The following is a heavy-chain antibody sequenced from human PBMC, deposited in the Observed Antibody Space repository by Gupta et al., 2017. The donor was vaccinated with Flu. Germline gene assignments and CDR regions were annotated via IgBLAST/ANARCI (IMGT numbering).Heavy chain of an antibody. Sequence: QVQLQASGPGLVKPSETLSLTCNVSGGSISSFYWSWIRQLPGKGLEWIGFIYYSGGTYYNPSLKSRVTMSIDTSKNQFSLKLSSVTAADTAVYYCARDRGSFLNYFYYYGMDVWGQGTTVTVSS. V-gene: IGHV4-59*01. J-gene: IGHJ6*02. CDR1: GGSISSFY. D-gene: IGHD1-26*01. CDR2: IYYSGGT. CDR3: ARDRGSFLNYFYYYGMDV.